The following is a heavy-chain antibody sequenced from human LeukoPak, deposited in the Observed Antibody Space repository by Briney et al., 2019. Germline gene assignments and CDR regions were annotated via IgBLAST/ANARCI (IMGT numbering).Heavy chain of an antibody. D-gene: IGHD3-22*01. V-gene: IGHV4-4*02. Sequence: SGTLSLTCTVSGDSINSLDLWSWVRQPPGKGLEWIGEMYLSGTTHSNPSVKSRVTISIDKSKNQFFLNLSSVTATDTAVYYCAGLVGRYSSGLYHYYFDYWGQGTLVTVSS. J-gene: IGHJ4*02. CDR1: GDSINSLDL. CDR2: MYLSGTT. CDR3: AGLVGRYSSGLYHYYFDY.